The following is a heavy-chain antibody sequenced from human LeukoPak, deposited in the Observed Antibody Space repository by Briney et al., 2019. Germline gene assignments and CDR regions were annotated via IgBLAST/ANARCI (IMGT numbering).Heavy chain of an antibody. J-gene: IGHJ6*03. Sequence: GGSLRLSCVVSGITLSNYGMSWVRQAPGKGLEWVAGISDSGGTTNYADSVKGRFTISRDNAKNSLYLQMNSLRAEDTAVYYCARGYYYYMDVWGKGTTVTVSS. V-gene: IGHV3-23*01. CDR2: ISDSGGTT. CDR3: ARGYYYYMDV. D-gene: IGHD2-15*01. CDR1: GITLSNYG.